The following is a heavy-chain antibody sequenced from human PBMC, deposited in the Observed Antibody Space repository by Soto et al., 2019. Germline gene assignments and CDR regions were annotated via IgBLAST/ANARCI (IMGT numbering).Heavy chain of an antibody. CDR2: ISGSGADT. Sequence: GGSLRLSCAPSGFIFSNYAMSWVRQARGKGLEWVSAISGSGADTYYTESVKGRFTISRDNFKNTLYLQMNSLRAEDTAVYYCAKDTGRGGGSVFDYWGQGILVTVSS. J-gene: IGHJ4*02. CDR1: GFIFSNYA. CDR3: AKDTGRGGGSVFDY. V-gene: IGHV3-23*01. D-gene: IGHD2-15*01.